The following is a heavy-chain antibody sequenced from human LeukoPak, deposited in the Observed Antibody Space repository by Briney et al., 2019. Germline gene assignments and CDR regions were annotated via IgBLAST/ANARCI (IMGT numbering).Heavy chain of an antibody. D-gene: IGHD2-15*01. CDR3: ARGGNCSGSTCYSDRGWFDP. J-gene: IGHJ5*02. V-gene: IGHV4-59*01. CDR1: GGSISTYY. Sequence: SETLSLTCTVSGGSISTYYWSWIRQPPGKGLEWIGYIYYSGSTNYNPSLKSRVTISVDTSKNQFSLKLSSVTAADTAVYYCARGGNCSGSTCYSDRGWFDPWGQGTLVTVSS. CDR2: IYYSGST.